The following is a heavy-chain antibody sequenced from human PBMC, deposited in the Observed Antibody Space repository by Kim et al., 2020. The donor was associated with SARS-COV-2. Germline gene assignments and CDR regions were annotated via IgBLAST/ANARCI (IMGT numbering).Heavy chain of an antibody. V-gene: IGHV1-3*01. CDR3: ARVTYYNWNDRPSDY. Sequence: ASVKVSCKASGYTFTSYAMHWVRQAPGQRLEWMGWINAGNGNTKYSQKFQGRVTITRDTSASTAYMELSSLRSEDTAVYYCARVTYYNWNDRPSDYWGQGTLVTVSS. D-gene: IGHD1-1*01. J-gene: IGHJ4*02. CDR2: INAGNGNT. CDR1: GYTFTSYA.